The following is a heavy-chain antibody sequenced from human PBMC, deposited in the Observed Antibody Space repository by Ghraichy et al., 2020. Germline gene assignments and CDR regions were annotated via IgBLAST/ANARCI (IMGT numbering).Heavy chain of an antibody. CDR2: IRSKAYGGTT. D-gene: IGHD6-6*01. V-gene: IGHV3-49*03. CDR1: GFTFGDYA. CDR3: TINRMDSSSFGY. J-gene: IGHJ4*02. Sequence: GESLNISCTASGFTFGDYAMCWFRQAPGKGLEWVGFIRSKAYGGTTEYAASVKGRFTISRDDSKSIAYLQMNSLKTEDTAVYYCTINRMDSSSFGYWGQGTLVTISS.